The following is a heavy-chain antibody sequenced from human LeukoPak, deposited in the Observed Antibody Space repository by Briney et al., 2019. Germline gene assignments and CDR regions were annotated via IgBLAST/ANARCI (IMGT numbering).Heavy chain of an antibody. J-gene: IGHJ4*02. Sequence: GSLRLSCAASGFTFSSYCMTWVRQAPGKGLEWVAEIIQDGSAKYYVDFVKGRFTISRDNDKTSLYLQMNGLRAEDTALYYCARGNGWYRYLDYWGQGTLVTVSS. D-gene: IGHD6-19*01. V-gene: IGHV3-7*01. CDR2: IIQDGSAK. CDR3: ARGNGWYRYLDY. CDR1: GFTFSSYC.